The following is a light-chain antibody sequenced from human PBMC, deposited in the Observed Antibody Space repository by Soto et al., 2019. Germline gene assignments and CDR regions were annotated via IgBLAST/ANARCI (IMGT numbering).Light chain of an antibody. Sequence: IVWTHTPGTLSLSPGERTTLSCRASQSISRYLAWYQQKPGQGPRLLTYGASSRATGTPDRFSGSGSGTVFTLTINRLEHEDFALYYCQRYGSSPPTCGHGTKG. V-gene: IGKV3-20*01. CDR1: QSISRY. CDR3: QRYGSSPPT. CDR2: GAS. J-gene: IGKJ1*01.